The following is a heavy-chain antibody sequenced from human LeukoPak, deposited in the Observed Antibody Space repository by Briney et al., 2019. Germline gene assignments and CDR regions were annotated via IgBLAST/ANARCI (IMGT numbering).Heavy chain of an antibody. V-gene: IGHV3-7*01. J-gene: IGHJ6*02. Sequence: PGGSLRLSCAASGFTFNSYWMSWVRQAPGKGLEWVANIKQDGSEKYYVDSVKGRFTISRDNAKNSLYLQMNSLRAEDTAVYYCARAGAAMVYYYYYGMDVWGQGTTVTVSS. CDR3: ARAGAAMVYYYYYGMDV. CDR1: GFTFNSYW. D-gene: IGHD5-18*01. CDR2: IKQDGSEK.